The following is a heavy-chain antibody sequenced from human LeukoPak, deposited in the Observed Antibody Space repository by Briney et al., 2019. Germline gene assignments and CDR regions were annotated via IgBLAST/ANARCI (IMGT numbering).Heavy chain of an antibody. Sequence: GGSLRLSCAASGFTFSNYAMNWVRRAPGKGLEWVSTITSGENTYYADSVKGRFTISRDNSKNTLYLQMNSLRAEDTAVYYCAKRLSSSSTWYYFDYWGQGTLVTVSS. D-gene: IGHD6-13*01. CDR2: ITSGENT. J-gene: IGHJ4*02. V-gene: IGHV3-23*01. CDR1: GFTFSNYA. CDR3: AKRLSSSSTWYYFDY.